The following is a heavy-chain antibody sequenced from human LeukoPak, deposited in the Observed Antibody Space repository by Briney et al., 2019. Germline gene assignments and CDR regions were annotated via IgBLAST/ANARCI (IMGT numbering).Heavy chain of an antibody. D-gene: IGHD3-16*01. J-gene: IGHJ6*03. V-gene: IGHV3-48*01. Sequence: GSLRLSCAASGFTFSSYSMNWVRQAPGKGLEWVSYISSSSSTIYYADSVKGRFTISRDNAKNSLYLQMNSLRAEDMALYYCAKGGGGRLIYYYYMDVWGKGTTVTVSS. CDR1: GFTFSSYS. CDR3: AKGGGGRLIYYYYMDV. CDR2: ISSSSSTI.